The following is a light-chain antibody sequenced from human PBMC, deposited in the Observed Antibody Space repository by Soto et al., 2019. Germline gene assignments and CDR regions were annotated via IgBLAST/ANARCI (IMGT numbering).Light chain of an antibody. Sequence: QSALTQPPSASGFPGQSVTISCTGTSSDVGYYDYVSWYQQHPGKAPKLVIYEVTKRPSGVPDRVSASKSGNTASLTISGLQAEDEADYFCCSYAGSATYVFGTGTKVTVL. J-gene: IGLJ1*01. CDR1: SSDVGYYDY. CDR3: CSYAGSATYV. CDR2: EVT. V-gene: IGLV2-8*01.